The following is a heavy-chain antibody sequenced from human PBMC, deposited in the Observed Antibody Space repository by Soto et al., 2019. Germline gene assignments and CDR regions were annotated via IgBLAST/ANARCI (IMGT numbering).Heavy chain of an antibody. J-gene: IGHJ5*02. Sequence: ASVKVSCKVSGYTLTELSMHCVLQSPLKGLDWMGGFDPEDGETIYAQKFQGRVTMTEDTSTDTAYMELSSLRSEDTAVYYCATPSTAYCTNGVCYSNWFDPWGQGTLVTVSS. CDR1: GYTLTELS. CDR3: ATPSTAYCTNGVCYSNWFDP. V-gene: IGHV1-24*01. D-gene: IGHD2-8*01. CDR2: FDPEDGET.